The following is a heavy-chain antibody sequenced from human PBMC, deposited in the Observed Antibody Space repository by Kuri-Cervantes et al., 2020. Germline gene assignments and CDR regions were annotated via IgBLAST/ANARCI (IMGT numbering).Heavy chain of an antibody. CDR1: GYTFTSYG. J-gene: IGHJ3*02. V-gene: IGHV1-3*01. CDR3: ARTTHSGYDQDGAFDT. D-gene: IGHD5-12*01. Sequence: ASVKVSCKASGYTFTSYGMHWVRQAPGQRLEWMGWTNAGNGYTKYSQKFQGRVTITGDTSASTAYMEVSSLRSEDTAVYYCARTTHSGYDQDGAFDTWGQGTMVTVSS. CDR2: TNAGNGYT.